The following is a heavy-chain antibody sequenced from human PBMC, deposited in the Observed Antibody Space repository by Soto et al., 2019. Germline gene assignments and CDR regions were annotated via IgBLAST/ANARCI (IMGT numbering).Heavy chain of an antibody. CDR2: FYLDDDK. CDR1: GFSLSTSGVG. D-gene: IGHD6-13*01. Sequence: QITLKESGPTLVKPTQTLTLTCTFSGFSLSTSGVGVGWIRQPQGQDLEWLALFYLDDDKRYRPSLKSRLTITMDTANNRLLLIITNRDAFDTAINYFAHRRGGAGEQQAEYWFDPWVHGTTVTVSS. V-gene: IGHV2-5*02. CDR3: AHRRGGAGEQQAEYWFDP. J-gene: IGHJ5*02.